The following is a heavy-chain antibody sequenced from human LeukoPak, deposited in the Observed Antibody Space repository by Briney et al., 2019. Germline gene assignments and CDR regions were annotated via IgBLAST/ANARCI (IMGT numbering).Heavy chain of an antibody. CDR2: ISGSGGST. CDR3: AKGTIVLMVYANGFDY. V-gene: IGHV3-23*01. J-gene: IGHJ4*02. D-gene: IGHD2-8*01. Sequence: GGSLRLSCAASGFTFSSYAVSWVRQAPGKGLEWVSAISGSGGSTYYAVSVKGRFTISRDNSKNTLYLQMNSLRAEDTAVYYCAKGTIVLMVYANGFDYWGQGTLVTVSS. CDR1: GFTFSSYA.